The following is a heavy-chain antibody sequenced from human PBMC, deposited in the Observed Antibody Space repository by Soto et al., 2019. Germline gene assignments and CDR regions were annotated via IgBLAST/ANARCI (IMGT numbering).Heavy chain of an antibody. CDR3: ARRRYCGYDCYHKHYYGMDV. CDR1: GDTFSSYT. CDR2: IIPVLGTT. D-gene: IGHD2-21*01. J-gene: IGHJ6*02. Sequence: QVQLVQSGAEVKKPGSSVKISCRASGDTFSSYTVNWLRQAPGRGLEWMGRIIPVLGTTDYAQTFRGRLSITADKSSNTVNMELGSLRSEDTAVYYFARRRYCGYDCYHKHYYGMDVWGQGTTVTVAS. V-gene: IGHV1-69*08.